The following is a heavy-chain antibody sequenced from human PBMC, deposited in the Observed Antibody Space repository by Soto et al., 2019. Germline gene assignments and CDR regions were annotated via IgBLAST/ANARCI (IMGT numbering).Heavy chain of an antibody. CDR1: GYTFTSHD. D-gene: IGHD5-12*01. Sequence: ASVKVSCKASGYTFTSHDINLVRQATGQGLEWMGWMNPNSGNTNYAQKLQGRVTMTTDTSTSTAYMELRSLRSGDTAVYYCARDSGYGIFDYWGQGTLVTVSS. CDR3: ARDSGYGIFDY. CDR2: MNPNSGNT. J-gene: IGHJ4*02. V-gene: IGHV1-18*01.